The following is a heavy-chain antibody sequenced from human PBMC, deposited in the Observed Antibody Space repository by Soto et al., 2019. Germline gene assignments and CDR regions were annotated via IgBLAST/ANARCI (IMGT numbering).Heavy chain of an antibody. V-gene: IGHV3-30-3*01. CDR2: ISYDGSNK. J-gene: IGHJ4*02. CDR1: GFTFSSYA. Sequence: GGSLRLSCAASGFTFSSYAMHWVRQAPGKGLEWVAVISYDGSNKYYADSVKGRFTISRDNSKNTLYLQMNSLRAEDTAVYYCARDLFVDTAMVIDYWGQGTLVTVSS. CDR3: ARDLFVDTAMVIDY. D-gene: IGHD5-18*01.